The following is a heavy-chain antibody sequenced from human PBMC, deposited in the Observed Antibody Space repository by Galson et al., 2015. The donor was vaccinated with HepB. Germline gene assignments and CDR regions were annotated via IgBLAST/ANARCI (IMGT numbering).Heavy chain of an antibody. D-gene: IGHD1-14*01. CDR2: IYYSGST. Sequence: SETLSLTCTVSGGSVSSGSYYWSWIRQPPGMGLEWIGYIYYSGSTNYNPSLKSRVTISVDTSKNRFSLKLSSVTAADTAVYYCARYNPLSTNPGRAFDYWGQGTLVTVSS. CDR1: GGSVSSGSYY. V-gene: IGHV4-61*01. J-gene: IGHJ4*02. CDR3: ARYNPLSTNPGRAFDY.